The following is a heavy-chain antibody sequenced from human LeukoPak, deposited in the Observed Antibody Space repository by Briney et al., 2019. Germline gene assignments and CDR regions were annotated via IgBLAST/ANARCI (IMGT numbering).Heavy chain of an antibody. Sequence: GASVKVSCKASGYTFTGYYMHWVRQAPGQGLEWMGWINPNSGGTNYAQKFQGRVTMTRDTSISTAYMELSRQRSDDTAVYYCARGRSGWTEDAFDIWGQGIMVTVSS. CDR3: ARGRSGWTEDAFDI. CDR1: GYTFTGYY. V-gene: IGHV1-2*02. J-gene: IGHJ3*02. D-gene: IGHD6-19*01. CDR2: INPNSGGT.